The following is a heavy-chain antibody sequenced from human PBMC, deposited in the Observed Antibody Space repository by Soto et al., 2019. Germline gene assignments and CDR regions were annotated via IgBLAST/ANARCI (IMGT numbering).Heavy chain of an antibody. Sequence: SETLSLTCAVSGGSISSSNWWSWVRQPPGKGLEWIGEIYHSGSTNYNPSLKSRVTISVDKSKNQFSLKLSSVTAADTAVYYCARGHTIGIAVAGHPRLDYWGQGTLVTVSS. CDR2: IYHSGST. J-gene: IGHJ4*02. V-gene: IGHV4-4*02. CDR1: GGSISSSNW. D-gene: IGHD6-19*01. CDR3: ARGHTIGIAVAGHPRLDY.